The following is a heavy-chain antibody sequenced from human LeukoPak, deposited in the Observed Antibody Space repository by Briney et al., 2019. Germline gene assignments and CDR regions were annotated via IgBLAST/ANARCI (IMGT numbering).Heavy chain of an antibody. J-gene: IGHJ3*02. CDR1: GVSLSPSGVG. CDR2: TYWDDDS. CDR3: AHSQVFSYGSFHDAYDI. Sequence: SGPTLAKPTQPLALTCSLSGVSLSPSGVGVAWIRQPPGKALERLALTYWDDDSHYSPSLKSRLTIAKATSKNQVVLTLTNMDSVDTATYYCAHSQVFSYGSFHDAYDIWGLGMLVTVSS. V-gene: IGHV2-5*02. D-gene: IGHD5-18*01.